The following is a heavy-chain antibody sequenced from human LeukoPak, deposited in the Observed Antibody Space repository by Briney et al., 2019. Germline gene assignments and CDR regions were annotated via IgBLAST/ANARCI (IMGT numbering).Heavy chain of an antibody. V-gene: IGHV4-59*01. D-gene: IGHD3-22*01. Sequence: SETLSLTCTVSGGSISSYYWSWIRQPPGKGLEWIGYIYYSGSTNYNPSLKSRVTISVDTSKNQFSLKLSSVTAADTAVHYCARIVARGAFDIWGQGTMVTVSS. J-gene: IGHJ3*02. CDR3: ARIVARGAFDI. CDR1: GGSISSYY. CDR2: IYYSGST.